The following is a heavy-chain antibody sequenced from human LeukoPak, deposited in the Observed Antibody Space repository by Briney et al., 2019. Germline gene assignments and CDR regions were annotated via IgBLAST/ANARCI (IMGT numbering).Heavy chain of an antibody. D-gene: IGHD1-26*01. CDR3: AKALCAIVDGCYYFDY. V-gene: IGHV3-72*01. CDR2: IRNKANSYTT. Sequence: GGSLRLSCAASGFIFSDDYMDWVRQAPGKGLEWVGRIRNKANSYTTEYAASVKGRFTISRDDSKNSLYLQMNSLRAEDTAVYYCAKALCAIVDGCYYFDYWGQGTLVTVSS. J-gene: IGHJ4*02. CDR1: GFIFSDDY.